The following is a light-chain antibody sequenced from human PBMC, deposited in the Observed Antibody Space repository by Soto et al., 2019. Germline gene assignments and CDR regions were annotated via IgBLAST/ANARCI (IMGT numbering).Light chain of an antibody. CDR1: QSISSY. CDR2: AAS. Sequence: DIQMTQSPSTLSASVGDRVTIACRASQSISSYLNWYQQKPGKAPKLLIYAASSLQSGVPSRFRGSGSGIEFSLTISRLQPDDSATYYCQQYNSLPWTFGQGTKVDIK. CDR3: QQYNSLPWT. V-gene: IGKV1-39*01. J-gene: IGKJ1*01.